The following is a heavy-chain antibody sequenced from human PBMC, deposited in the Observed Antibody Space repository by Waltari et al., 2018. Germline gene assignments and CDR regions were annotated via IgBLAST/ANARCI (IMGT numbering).Heavy chain of an antibody. Sequence: EVQLVESGGGLVKPGGSMRLSCAASGFTFSSSRMNWVRQAPGKGLECVSSISSSSSYIYYADSVKGRFTISRDNAKNSLYLQMNSLRAEDTAVYYCARGAQNFRFDYWGQGTLVTVSS. CDR2: ISSSSSYI. V-gene: IGHV3-21*01. J-gene: IGHJ4*02. CDR1: GFTFSSSR. D-gene: IGHD1-7*01. CDR3: ARGAQNFRFDY.